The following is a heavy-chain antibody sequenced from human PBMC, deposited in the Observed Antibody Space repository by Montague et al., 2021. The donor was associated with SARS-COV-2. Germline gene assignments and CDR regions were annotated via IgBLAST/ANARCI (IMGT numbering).Heavy chain of an antibody. D-gene: IGHD6-19*01. CDR2: TYYRSKWYS. CDR1: GDSVSSNRVA. CDR3: VRYSGWFYFDF. J-gene: IGHJ4*02. Sequence: CAISGDSVSSNRVAWSGSRQSPSRGREWLGRTYYRSKWYSDYAPSVRGRLTVNPDASKNEFSLELNYVTPEDTAVYYCVRYSGWFYFDFWGQGTLVTVSS. V-gene: IGHV6-1*01.